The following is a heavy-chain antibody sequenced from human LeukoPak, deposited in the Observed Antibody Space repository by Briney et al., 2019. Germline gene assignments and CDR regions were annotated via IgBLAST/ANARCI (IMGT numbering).Heavy chain of an antibody. V-gene: IGHV4-38-2*02. Sequence: SETLSLTCTVSGYSISSGYYWGWIRQPPGKGLEWIGSIYHSGSTYYNPSLKSRVTISVDTSKNQFSLKLSSVTAADTAVYYCAASPLTIVVKRAFDIRGQGTMVTVSS. D-gene: IGHD3-22*01. CDR2: IYHSGST. CDR1: GYSISSGYY. CDR3: AASPLTIVVKRAFDI. J-gene: IGHJ3*02.